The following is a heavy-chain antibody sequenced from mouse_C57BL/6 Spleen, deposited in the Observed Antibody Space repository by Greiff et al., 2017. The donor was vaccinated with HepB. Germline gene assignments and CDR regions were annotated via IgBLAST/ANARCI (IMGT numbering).Heavy chain of an antibody. CDR1: GYSITSGYY. CDR3: ARGETPFAY. V-gene: IGHV3-6*01. J-gene: IGHJ3*01. CDR2: ISYDGSN. Sequence: DVQLQESGPGLVKPSQSLSLTCSVTGYSITSGYYWNWIRQFPGNKLEWMGYISYDGSNNYNPSLKNRISITRDTSKNQFFLKLNSVTTEDTATYYCARGETPFAYWGQGTLVTVSA.